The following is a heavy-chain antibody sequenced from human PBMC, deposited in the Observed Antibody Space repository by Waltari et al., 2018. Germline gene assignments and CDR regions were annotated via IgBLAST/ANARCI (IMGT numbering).Heavy chain of an antibody. J-gene: IGHJ3*02. CDR2: IYYSGST. CDR1: GGSISSSSYY. Sequence: QLQLQESGPGLVKPSETLSLTCTVSGGSISSSSYYWGWIRQPPGKGLEWIGSIYYSGSTYYNPSLNSRVTISVDTSKNQFSLKLSSVTAADTAVYYCARGIYYDSSGIWGQGTMVTVSS. CDR3: ARGIYYDSSGI. V-gene: IGHV4-39*07. D-gene: IGHD3-22*01.